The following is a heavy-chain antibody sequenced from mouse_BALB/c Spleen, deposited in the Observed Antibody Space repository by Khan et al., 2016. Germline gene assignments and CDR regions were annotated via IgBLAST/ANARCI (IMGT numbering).Heavy chain of an antibody. CDR2: ICPGDGST. J-gene: IGHJ1*01. Sequence: QVQLQQSGAELVKPGASVKLSCKASGYTFTSYDINWVRQRPEQGLEWIGWICPGDGSTKYNEKFKGKAALTTDKSSSTAYLQLSRLTSEASAVYCCARLDVSTYWYFDVWGAGTTVTVSS. CDR1: GYTFTSYD. CDR3: ARLDVSTYWYFDV. V-gene: IGHV1-85*01.